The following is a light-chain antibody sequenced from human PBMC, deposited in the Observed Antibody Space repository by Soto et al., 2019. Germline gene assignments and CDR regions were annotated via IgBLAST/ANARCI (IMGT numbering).Light chain of an antibody. CDR3: QQYGSSPPVT. CDR1: QSVSSN. Sequence: EIVMTQSPATLSVSPGERATLSCRASQSVSSNLAWYQQKAGQAPRLLMYGASTRATGIPDRFSGSGSGTDFTLTISRLDPEDFAVYYCQQYGSSPPVTFGQGTKVDIK. CDR2: GAS. V-gene: IGKV3-20*01. J-gene: IGKJ1*01.